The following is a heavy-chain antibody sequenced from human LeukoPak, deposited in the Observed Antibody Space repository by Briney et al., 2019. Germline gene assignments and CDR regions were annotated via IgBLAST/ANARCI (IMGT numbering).Heavy chain of an antibody. CDR3: ARLSNYYGSGSYFSFFDY. D-gene: IGHD3-10*01. V-gene: IGHV1-18*01. Sequence: GASVKVSCKASGYIFTSYGISWVRQAPGQGLEWMGWISAYNGNTNYAQKLQGRVTMTTDTSTSTAYMELRSLRSDDTAVYYCARLSNYYGSGSYFSFFDYWGQGTLVTVSS. CDR2: ISAYNGNT. J-gene: IGHJ4*02. CDR1: GYIFTSYG.